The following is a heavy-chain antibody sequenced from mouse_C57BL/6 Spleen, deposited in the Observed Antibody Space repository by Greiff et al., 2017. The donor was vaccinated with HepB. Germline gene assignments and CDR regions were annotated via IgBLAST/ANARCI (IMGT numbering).Heavy chain of an antibody. Sequence: EVQLQQSGAELVRPGASVKLSCTASGFNIKDDYMHWVKQRPEQGLEWIGWIDPENGDTEYASKFQGKATITADTSSNTAYLQLSSLTSEDTAVYYCKAGYGIPGSRGFDYWGQGTTLTVSS. CDR2: IDPENGDT. J-gene: IGHJ2*01. V-gene: IGHV14-4*01. CDR1: GFNIKDDY. D-gene: IGHD1-1*01. CDR3: KAGYGIPGSRGFDY.